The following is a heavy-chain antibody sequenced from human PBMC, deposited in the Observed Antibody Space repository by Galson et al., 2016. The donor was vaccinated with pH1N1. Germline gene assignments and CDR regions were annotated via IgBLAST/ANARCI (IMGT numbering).Heavy chain of an antibody. D-gene: IGHD3-22*01. CDR3: ARRDSRYGKDV. J-gene: IGHJ6*02. V-gene: IGHV5-51*01. CDR1: GYTFTSYW. Sequence: QSGAEVKKPGESLKISCKGSGYTFTSYWSGWVRQMPGKGLEWMGTIYPGDSDTRYSPSFQGQVTSSADKSISTANLQWSSLKASDTAMYYCARRDSRYGKDVWGQGTTVTVSS. CDR2: IYPGDSDT.